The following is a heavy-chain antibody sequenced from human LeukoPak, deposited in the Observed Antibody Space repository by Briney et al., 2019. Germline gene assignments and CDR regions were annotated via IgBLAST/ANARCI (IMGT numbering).Heavy chain of an antibody. Sequence: ASVKVSCKASGYTLTSYGISWVRQAPGQGLEWMGWSSFYNGNTNYAQKFQGRVTMTTDTSTSTAYMEFRSLTSDDTAVYHCARAYGGYSYGSDHWGQGTLVIVSS. CDR3: ARAYGGYSYGSDH. CDR2: SSFYNGNT. J-gene: IGHJ4*02. D-gene: IGHD5-18*01. V-gene: IGHV1-18*01. CDR1: GYTLTSYG.